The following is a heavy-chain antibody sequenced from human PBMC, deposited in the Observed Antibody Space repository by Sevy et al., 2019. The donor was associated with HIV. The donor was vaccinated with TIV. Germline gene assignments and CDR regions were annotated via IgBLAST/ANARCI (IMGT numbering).Heavy chain of an antibody. D-gene: IGHD6-25*01. CDR3: ASDLSGAPDS. CDR2: INEDGSFS. CDR1: GFTFRNYC. V-gene: IGHV3-74*01. J-gene: IGHJ4*02. Sequence: GGSLRISCAASGFTFRNYCMHWVRQGPGKGLEWVSRINEDGSFSDYADSMKGRFTISRDNAKNTLYLEMNSLRVEDTAVYYCASDLSGAPDSWGQGTLVTVSS.